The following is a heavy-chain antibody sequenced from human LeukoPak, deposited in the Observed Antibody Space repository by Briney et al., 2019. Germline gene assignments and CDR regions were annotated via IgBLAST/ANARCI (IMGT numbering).Heavy chain of an antibody. Sequence: ASVKVSCKASGYTFNTYGISWVRQAPGQGLEWMGWISAYNGNTNYAQKFQGRVTMTRDTSISTAYMELSRLRSDDTAVYYCARKGPRYYYGSGNNWFDPWGQGTLVTVSS. V-gene: IGHV1-18*01. J-gene: IGHJ5*02. CDR3: ARKGPRYYYGSGNNWFDP. CDR1: GYTFNTYG. D-gene: IGHD3-10*01. CDR2: ISAYNGNT.